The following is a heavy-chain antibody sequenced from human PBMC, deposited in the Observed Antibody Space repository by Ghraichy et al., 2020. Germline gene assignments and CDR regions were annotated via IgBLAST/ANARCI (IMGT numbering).Heavy chain of an antibody. J-gene: IGHJ4*02. Sequence: SLNISCAASGFTFSSYWMSWVRQAPGKGLEWVANIKQDGSEKYYVDSVKGRFTISRDSAKNSLYLQMNSLRAEDTAVYYCARGGDFWSGYYTGGFDYWGQGTLVTVSS. V-gene: IGHV3-7*03. CDR1: GFTFSSYW. CDR2: IKQDGSEK. CDR3: ARGGDFWSGYYTGGFDY. D-gene: IGHD3-3*01.